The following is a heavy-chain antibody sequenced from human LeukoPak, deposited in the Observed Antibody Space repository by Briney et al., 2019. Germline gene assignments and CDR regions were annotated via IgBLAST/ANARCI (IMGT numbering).Heavy chain of an antibody. V-gene: IGHV3-48*04. Sequence: PGGSLRLSCAASGFTFSSYSMNWVRQAPGKGLEWVSYISSSSSTIYYADSVKGRFTISRDSAKNSLYLQMNSLRAEDTAVYYCARGPFPTVTPHFDYWGQGTLVTVSS. CDR3: ARGPFPTVTPHFDY. D-gene: IGHD4-17*01. J-gene: IGHJ4*02. CDR1: GFTFSSYS. CDR2: ISSSSSTI.